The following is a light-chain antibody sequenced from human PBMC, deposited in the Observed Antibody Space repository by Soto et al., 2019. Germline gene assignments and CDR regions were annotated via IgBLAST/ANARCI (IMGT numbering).Light chain of an antibody. CDR2: GAS. J-gene: IGKJ1*01. Sequence: EIVMTQSPATLSVSPGERATLSCWASQSVSSNLAWYQQKPGQSPRLLIYGASTRATGIPARFSGCGSGTEFTLTISSLQSEDFAVYYCQQYNNWPPWTFGQGTKVDIK. CDR1: QSVSSN. CDR3: QQYNNWPPWT. V-gene: IGKV3-15*01.